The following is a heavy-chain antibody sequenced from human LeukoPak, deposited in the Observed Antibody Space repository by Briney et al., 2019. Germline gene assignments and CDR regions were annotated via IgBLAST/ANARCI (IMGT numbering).Heavy chain of an antibody. J-gene: IGHJ4*02. CDR1: GFAFSTYW. V-gene: IGHV3-7*01. Sequence: GSLRLSCAASGFAFSTYWMYWVRQAPGKGLEWVANIKQDGSHKYYVDSVKGRFTISRDNAKNSLYLQMNSLRVEDMAVYYCVREEGYWGQGTLVTVSS. CDR3: VREEGY. CDR2: IKQDGSHK.